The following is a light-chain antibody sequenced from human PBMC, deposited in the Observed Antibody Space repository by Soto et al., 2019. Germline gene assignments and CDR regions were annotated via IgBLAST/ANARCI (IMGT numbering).Light chain of an antibody. J-gene: IGKJ1*01. CDR2: GAS. Sequence: EIVMTQSPATLSVSPGERANLSCRASQSVSSNLAWYQQKPGQAPRLLIYGASTRATGIPARFSGSGSGTEFTLTISSLQSEDFAVYYCQQYYNWLRTFGQGTKVEI. V-gene: IGKV3-15*01. CDR1: QSVSSN. CDR3: QQYYNWLRT.